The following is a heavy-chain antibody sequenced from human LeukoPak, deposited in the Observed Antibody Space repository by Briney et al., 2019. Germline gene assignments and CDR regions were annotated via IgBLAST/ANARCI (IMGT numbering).Heavy chain of an antibody. CDR1: GFTFSSFA. V-gene: IGHV3-48*03. J-gene: IGHJ6*04. Sequence: GGSLRLSCAASGFTFSSFAMNWVRQAPGKGLEWVSIISGSGDTTHYTDSVKGRFTISRDNAKNSLYLQMNSLRAEDTAVYYCAELGITMIGGVWGKGTTVTISS. D-gene: IGHD3-10*02. CDR3: AELGITMIGGV. CDR2: ISGSGDTT.